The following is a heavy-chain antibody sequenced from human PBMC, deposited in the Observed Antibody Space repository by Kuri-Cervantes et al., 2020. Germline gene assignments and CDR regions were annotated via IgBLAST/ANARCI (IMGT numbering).Heavy chain of an antibody. CDR3: AKGFNNDGPAEYFQH. D-gene: IGHD2-8*01. J-gene: IGHJ1*01. Sequence: ASVKVSCKASGYTFTSYYMHWVRQAPGQGLEWMGIINPSGGSTSYAQKFQGRVTMTRDTSTSTVYMELSSLRSEDTAVYYCAKGFNNDGPAEYFQHWGQGTLVTVSS. CDR1: GYTFTSYY. V-gene: IGHV1-46*01. CDR2: INPSGGST.